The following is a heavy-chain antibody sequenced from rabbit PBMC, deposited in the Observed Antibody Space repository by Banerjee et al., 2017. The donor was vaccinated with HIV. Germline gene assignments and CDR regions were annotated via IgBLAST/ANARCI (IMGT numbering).Heavy chain of an antibody. CDR3: ARDRGLVVDL. CDR2: IYTASGVT. J-gene: IGHJ6*01. D-gene: IGHD1-1*01. V-gene: IGHV1S40*01. CDR1: GFTFSSYW. Sequence: QSLEESGGDLVKPGASLTLSCTASGFTFSSYWICWVRQAPGKGLEWIGCIYTASGVTYYASWAKGRFTVSKTSSTTVTLQMTSLTAADTATYFCARDRGLVVDLWGPGTLVTVS.